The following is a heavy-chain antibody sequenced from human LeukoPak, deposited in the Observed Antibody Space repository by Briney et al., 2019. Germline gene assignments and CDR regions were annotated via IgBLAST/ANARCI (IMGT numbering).Heavy chain of an antibody. CDR2: ISYDGSNK. CDR3: ARGVDYDILTGYDY. J-gene: IGHJ4*02. CDR1: GFTFSSYA. V-gene: IGHV3-30-3*01. D-gene: IGHD3-9*01. Sequence: PGGSLRLSCAASGFTFSSYAMHWVRQAPGKGLEWVAVISYDGSNKYYADSVKGRFTISRDNSKNTLYLQMNSLRAEDTAVYYCARGVDYDILTGYDYWGQGTLVTVSS.